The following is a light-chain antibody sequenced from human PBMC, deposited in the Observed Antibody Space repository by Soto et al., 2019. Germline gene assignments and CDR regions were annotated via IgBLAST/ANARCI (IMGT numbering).Light chain of an antibody. Sequence: SYELTQPPSVSVSPGQTASITCSGDKLGHKYACWYQQKPGQSPVLVIYQDNKRPSGIPERFSGSNSGNTATLTIRGTQAMDEADYYCQAWDSSTAVFGGGTQLTVL. CDR3: QAWDSSTAV. CDR2: QDN. J-gene: IGLJ7*01. CDR1: KLGHKY. V-gene: IGLV3-1*01.